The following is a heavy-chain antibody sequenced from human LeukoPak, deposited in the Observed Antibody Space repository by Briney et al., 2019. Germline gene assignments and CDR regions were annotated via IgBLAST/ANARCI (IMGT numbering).Heavy chain of an antibody. J-gene: IGHJ4*02. CDR3: ARDSTMGEYYFDY. CDR2: IYYSGST. D-gene: IGHD3-16*01. V-gene: IGHV4-59*12. CDR1: GGSISSYY. Sequence: SETLFLTCTVSGGSISSYYWSWIRQPPGKGLEWIGYIYYSGSTNYNPSLKSRVTISVDTSKNQFSLKLSSVTAADTAVYYCARDSTMGEYYFDYWGQGTLVTVSS.